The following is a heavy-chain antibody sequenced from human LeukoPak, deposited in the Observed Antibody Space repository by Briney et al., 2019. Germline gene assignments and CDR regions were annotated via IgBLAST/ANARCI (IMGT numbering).Heavy chain of an antibody. CDR1: GFTFSSYA. V-gene: IGHV3-30*04. J-gene: IGHJ6*03. CDR2: ISYDGSNK. CDR3: AKDPLDSSGYYMDV. Sequence: GGSLRLSCAASGFTFSSYAMHWVRQAPGKGLGWVAVISYDGSNKYYADSVKGRFTISRDNSKNTLYLQMNGLRAEDTAVYYCAKDPLDSSGYYMDVWGKGTTVTVSS. D-gene: IGHD6-19*01.